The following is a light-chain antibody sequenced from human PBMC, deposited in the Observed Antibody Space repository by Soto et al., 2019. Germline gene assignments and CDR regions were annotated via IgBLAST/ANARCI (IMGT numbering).Light chain of an antibody. Sequence: DIQMTQSPSSLSASVGDRVTITCRASQGISNYLAWYQQKPGKVPQLLIYLGSNRASGVPDRFSGSGSGTDFTLKISRVEAEDVGVYYCMQALQTPITFGQGTRLEIK. V-gene: IGKV1-27*01. J-gene: IGKJ5*01. CDR3: MQALQTPIT. CDR2: LGS. CDR1: QGISNY.